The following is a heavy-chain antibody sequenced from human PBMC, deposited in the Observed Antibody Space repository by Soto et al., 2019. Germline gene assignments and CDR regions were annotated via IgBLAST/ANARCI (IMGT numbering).Heavy chain of an antibody. V-gene: IGHV1-18*01. D-gene: IGHD2-8*01. CDR3: AKNGQPPYYYYGMDV. Sequence: QGQLVQSGPEAKKPGASVKVSCKASGYTFSRYGISWVRQAPGQGLEWMGWISGYNGDTKYAQKVQGRVTMTIATSTYTAYMELRSLTSDATAIYYCAKNGQPPYYYYGMDVWGQGTTVTVSS. CDR2: ISGYNGDT. CDR1: GYTFSRYG. J-gene: IGHJ6*02.